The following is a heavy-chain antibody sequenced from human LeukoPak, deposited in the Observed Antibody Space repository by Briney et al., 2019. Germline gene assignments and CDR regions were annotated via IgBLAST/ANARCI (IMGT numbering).Heavy chain of an antibody. J-gene: IGHJ4*02. V-gene: IGHV1-8*01. CDR1: GYTFASHD. CDR3: VRGSGRGKDS. D-gene: IGHD1-1*01. CDR2: MNIDSGNT. Sequence: GASVKVSCKASGYTFASHDIHCVRQATGQGLEWMGWMNIDSGNTGYAEKFQGRVTMTRNTSTTTANMELSSLTSEDTAVYYCVRGSGRGKDSWGQGTLVTVSS.